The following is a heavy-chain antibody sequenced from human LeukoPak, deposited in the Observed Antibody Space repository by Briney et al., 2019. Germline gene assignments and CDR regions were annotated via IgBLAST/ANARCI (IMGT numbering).Heavy chain of an antibody. CDR2: INPNSGGT. CDR1: GYTFTGYY. D-gene: IGHD2-2*01. V-gene: IGHV1-2*02. Sequence: GASVKVSCKASGYTFTGYYMHWVRQAPGQGLEWMGWINPNSGGTNYAQKFQGRVTMTRDTSISTAYMEQSRLRSDDTAVYYCAVTHKYQLLSYYFDYWGQGTLVTVSS. CDR3: AVTHKYQLLSYYFDY. J-gene: IGHJ4*02.